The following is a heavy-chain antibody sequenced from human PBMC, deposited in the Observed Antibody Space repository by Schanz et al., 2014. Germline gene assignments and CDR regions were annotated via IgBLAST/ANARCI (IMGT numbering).Heavy chain of an antibody. D-gene: IGHD3-16*01. J-gene: IGHJ6*02. Sequence: QVQLQESGPGLVKPSQTLSLTCTVSGASISSGGYYWDWIRLLPGKGLEWIGYISYSGSTSFNPSLKSRLTMSVDTAKNQFSLRLSSVTAADTAVYYCARHGGIPYYPMDVWGQGTTVTASS. V-gene: IGHV4-31*03. CDR3: ARHGGIPYYPMDV. CDR1: GASISSGGYY. CDR2: ISYSGST.